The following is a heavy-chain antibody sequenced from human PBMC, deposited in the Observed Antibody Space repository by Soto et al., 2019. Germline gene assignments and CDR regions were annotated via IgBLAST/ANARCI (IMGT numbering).Heavy chain of an antibody. V-gene: IGHV3-30-3*01. Sequence: QVQLVASGGGGVQPGRSLRLSCAASGFTFSSHPMHWVRQAPGKGLEWVAVISYDGGKKYYADSVTGRFTISRDNSENTLYLQMNSLRTEDTAVYFCARDRGYCSSPSCSYYYYGMDVWGQGTTVTVSS. CDR3: ARDRGYCSSPSCSYYYYGMDV. CDR1: GFTFSSHP. CDR2: ISYDGGKK. J-gene: IGHJ6*02. D-gene: IGHD2-2*01.